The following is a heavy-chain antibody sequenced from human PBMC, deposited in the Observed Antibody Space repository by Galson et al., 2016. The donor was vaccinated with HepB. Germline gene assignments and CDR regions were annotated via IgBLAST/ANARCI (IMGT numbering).Heavy chain of an antibody. CDR2: IHYSGTT. D-gene: IGHD5-18*01. V-gene: IGHV4-39*01. CDR3: ARRPDVPTAPYSL. CDR1: GGSISSSNYY. Sequence: SETLSLTCTVSGGSISSSNYYWAWIRQPPGTGLEWIASIHYSGTTYYNPSLKSRLTISLDTSKSLFSLNLSSVTAADTAVYYCARRPDVPTAPYSLWGQGTLVTVSS. J-gene: IGHJ4*02.